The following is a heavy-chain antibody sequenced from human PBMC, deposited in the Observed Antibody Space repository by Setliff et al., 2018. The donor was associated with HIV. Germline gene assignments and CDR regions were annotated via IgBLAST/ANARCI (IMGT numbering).Heavy chain of an antibody. Sequence: SETLSLTCTVSGDSLTSANSYWGWIRQPPGKGLEWIGSIYYSGSSYYSPSFKSRVTMSVDTSKNQFSLKINSVTAADTALYYCARPPAEYSVRGVTYPYPLYYFDSWGQGTLVTVSS. J-gene: IGHJ4*02. D-gene: IGHD3-10*01. CDR1: GDSLTSANSY. V-gene: IGHV4-39*01. CDR3: ARPPAEYSVRGVTYPYPLYYFDS. CDR2: IYYSGSS.